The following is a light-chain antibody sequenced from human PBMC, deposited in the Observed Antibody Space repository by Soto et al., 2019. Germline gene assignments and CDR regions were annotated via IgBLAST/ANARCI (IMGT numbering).Light chain of an antibody. Sequence: QSVLTQPPSLSATPGQRVNISCSGSFSNIGDNAVNWYQQLPGAAPKLLIYLNDQRPSGVPDRFSGSKSGTSAFLAISGLQSEDEADYYCAAWDDSLNALFGTGTKVTAL. J-gene: IGLJ1*01. CDR1: FSNIGDNA. CDR3: AAWDDSLNAL. CDR2: LND. V-gene: IGLV1-44*01.